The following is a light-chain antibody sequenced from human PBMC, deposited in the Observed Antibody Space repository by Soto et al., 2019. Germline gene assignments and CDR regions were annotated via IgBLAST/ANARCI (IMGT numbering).Light chain of an antibody. CDR3: YSAADNNLV. J-gene: IGLJ2*01. Sequence: SSELTQPSSVSVSPGQTARITCSGDVLAKKYARWFQQKPGQAPVLVIYKDSERPSGIPGRFSGSSSGTTVTLTISGAQVEDEADYYCYSAADNNLVFGGGTKVTVL. CDR1: VLAKKY. CDR2: KDS. V-gene: IGLV3-27*01.